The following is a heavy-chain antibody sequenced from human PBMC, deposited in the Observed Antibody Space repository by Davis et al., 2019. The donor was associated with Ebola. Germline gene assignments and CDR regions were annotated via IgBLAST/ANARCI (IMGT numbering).Heavy chain of an antibody. V-gene: IGHV3-11*01. Sequence: GESLKISCAASGFTFSDYYMSWIRQAPGKGLEWVSYISSSGRTIYYADSVKGRFTISRDNAKNSLYLQMNSLRAEDTAVYYCAKDQDRGYLGLSDYWGQGTLVTVSS. CDR1: GFTFSDYY. D-gene: IGHD5-12*01. CDR3: AKDQDRGYLGLSDY. J-gene: IGHJ4*02. CDR2: ISSSGRTI.